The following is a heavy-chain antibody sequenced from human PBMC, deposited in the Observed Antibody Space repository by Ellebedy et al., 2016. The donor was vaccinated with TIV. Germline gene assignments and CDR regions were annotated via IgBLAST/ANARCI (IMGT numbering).Heavy chain of an antibody. J-gene: IGHJ4*02. CDR3: ARDKSASGSYDKVLGH. D-gene: IGHD3-10*01. CDR2: ISNGTYT. Sequence: PGGSLRLSCAASEFTFSDYYMSWIRQAPGKGLEWVSYISNGTYTKYADSVRGRFTISRDNAKNSLYLQMNSLRAEDTAVYYCARDKSASGSYDKVLGHWGQGSLVTVSS. V-gene: IGHV3-11*06. CDR1: EFTFSDYY.